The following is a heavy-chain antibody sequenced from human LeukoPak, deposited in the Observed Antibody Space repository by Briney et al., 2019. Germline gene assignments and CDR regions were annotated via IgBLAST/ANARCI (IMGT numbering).Heavy chain of an antibody. V-gene: IGHV1-18*01. CDR3: AIMSRVDTGKSPFDD. J-gene: IGHJ4*02. Sequence: ASVKVSCKASGYTFTSYGISWVRQAPGQGLEWMGWISAYNGNTNYAQNFQGRVTMTRDTSTSTVYMELSSLRSEDTAMYYCAIMSRVDTGKSPFDDWGQGSLVTVSS. D-gene: IGHD5-18*01. CDR2: ISAYNGNT. CDR1: GYTFTSYG.